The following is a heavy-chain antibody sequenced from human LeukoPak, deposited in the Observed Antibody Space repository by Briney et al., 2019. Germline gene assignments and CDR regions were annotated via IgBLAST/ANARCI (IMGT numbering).Heavy chain of an antibody. CDR1: GGSISSGSYY. D-gene: IGHD6-19*01. J-gene: IGHJ6*02. CDR2: IYTSGST. V-gene: IGHV4-61*02. Sequence: PSQTLSLTCTVSGGSISSGSYYWSWIRQPAGKGLEWIGRIYTSGSTNYNPSLKSRVTISVDTSKNQFSLKLSSVTAADPAVYYCARDKASSAGYYYSGMDVWGQGTTVTVSS. CDR3: ARDKASSAGYYYSGMDV.